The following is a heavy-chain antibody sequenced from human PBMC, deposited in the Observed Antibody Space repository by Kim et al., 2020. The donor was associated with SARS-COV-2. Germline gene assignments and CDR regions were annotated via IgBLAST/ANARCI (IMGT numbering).Heavy chain of an antibody. J-gene: IGHJ6*02. CDR3: ARVRVTTVTAPYYYYGMDV. D-gene: IGHD4-17*01. V-gene: IGHV3-11*06. Sequence: ARFTLSRDNAKNSLYLQMNSLRAEDTAVYYCARVRVTTVTAPYYYYGMDVWGQGTTVTVSS.